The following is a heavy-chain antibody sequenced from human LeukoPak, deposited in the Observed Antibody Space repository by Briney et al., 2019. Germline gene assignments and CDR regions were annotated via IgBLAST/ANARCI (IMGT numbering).Heavy chain of an antibody. CDR1: GFTFSSYS. V-gene: IGHV3-21*01. D-gene: IGHD6-19*01. CDR2: ISSSSSYI. J-gene: IGHJ4*02. Sequence: GGSLRLSCAASGFTFSSYSMNWVRQAPGKGLEWVSSISSSSSYIYYADSVKGRFTISRDNAKNPLYLQMNSLRAEDTAVYYCARVHGSSGWYYFDYWGQGTLVTVSS. CDR3: ARVHGSSGWYYFDY.